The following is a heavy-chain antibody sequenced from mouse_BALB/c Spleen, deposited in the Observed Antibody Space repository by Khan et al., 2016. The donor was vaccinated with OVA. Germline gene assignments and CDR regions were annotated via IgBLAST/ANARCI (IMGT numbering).Heavy chain of an antibody. Sequence: VQLKESGPELMKPGASVKISCKASGYSFTTYYLHWVMQSLGESLEWIGNVDPFSGGTTYNQKFKGKATLTVDKSSSTAYMHLSNLTSEDSAVFYSACHDCVAWFTYWGQGTLVTVSA. CDR3: ACHDCVAWFTY. D-gene: IGHD2-4*01. J-gene: IGHJ3*01. V-gene: IGHV1S135*01. CDR2: VDPFSGGT. CDR1: GYSFTTYY.